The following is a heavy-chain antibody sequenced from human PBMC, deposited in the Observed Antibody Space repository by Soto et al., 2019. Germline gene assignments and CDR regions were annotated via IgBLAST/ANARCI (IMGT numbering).Heavy chain of an antibody. J-gene: IGHJ6*01. CDR3: ARGVATIGGYYYYGMDV. Sequence: QVQLVQSGAEVKKPGSSVKVSCEASGGTFSSYAISWVRQAPGQGLEWMGGIIPIFGTANYAQKFQGRVTSTAXXSXGXXYMELSSLRSEDTAVYYWARGVATIGGYYYYGMDVWGQGTTVTVSS. V-gene: IGHV1-69*12. CDR1: GGTFSSYA. D-gene: IGHD5-12*01. CDR2: IIPIFGTA.